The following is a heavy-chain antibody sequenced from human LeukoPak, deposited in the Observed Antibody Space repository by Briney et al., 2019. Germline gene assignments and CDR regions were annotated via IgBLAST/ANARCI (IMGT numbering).Heavy chain of an antibody. J-gene: IGHJ4*02. D-gene: IGHD1-26*01. CDR1: GGSISSSSYY. Sequence: SETLSLTCTVSGGSISSSSYYWGWIRQPPGKGLEWIGSIYYSGSTYYNPSLKSRVTISVDTSKNQFSLKLSSVTAADTAVYYCARDDRWELSYYFDYWGQGTLVTVSS. V-gene: IGHV4-39*07. CDR2: IYYSGST. CDR3: ARDDRWELSYYFDY.